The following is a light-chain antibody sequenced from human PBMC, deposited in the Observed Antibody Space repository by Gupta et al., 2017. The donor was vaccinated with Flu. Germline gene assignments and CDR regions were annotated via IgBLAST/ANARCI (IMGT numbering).Light chain of an antibody. CDR1: QGVFSN. CDR2: GAS. CDR3: QQYNSWPRT. V-gene: IGKV3-15*01. Sequence: EIQMTQPPATLSASPGEKATLSCRATQGVFSNLAWFQQKPGQSPRLLISGASTRATGIPVRFSGSGSGTEFSLTISGLQSEDFAVYYCQQYNSWPRTFGQGTRVEI. J-gene: IGKJ1*01.